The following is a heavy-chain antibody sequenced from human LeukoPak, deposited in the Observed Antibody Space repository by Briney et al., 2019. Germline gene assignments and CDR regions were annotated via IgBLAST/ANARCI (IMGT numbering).Heavy chain of an antibody. J-gene: IGHJ5*02. D-gene: IGHD5-12*01. CDR2: ISASGGTT. Sequence: GGSLRLSCAASGFTFSNYAMNWVRQAPGKGPEWVSVISASGGTTHYADSVKGRFTISRDNSKSTLYLQMNSLRAEDTALYYRARVGGYDFQHWFDPWGQGTLVTVSS. CDR1: GFTFSNYA. CDR3: ARVGGYDFQHWFDP. V-gene: IGHV3-23*01.